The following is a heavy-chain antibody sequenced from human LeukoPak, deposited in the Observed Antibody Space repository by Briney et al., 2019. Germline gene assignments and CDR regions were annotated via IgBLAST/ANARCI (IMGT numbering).Heavy chain of an antibody. J-gene: IGHJ3*02. V-gene: IGHV1-2*02. Sequence: ASVKVSCKASGYTFTGYYMHWVRQAPGQGLEWMGWINPNSGGTNYAQKFQGRVTMTRDTSISTAYMELSRLRSDDTAVYYCARGPITMIVVALGAFDIRGQGTMVTVSS. CDR2: INPNSGGT. CDR3: ARGPITMIVVALGAFDI. D-gene: IGHD3-22*01. CDR1: GYTFTGYY.